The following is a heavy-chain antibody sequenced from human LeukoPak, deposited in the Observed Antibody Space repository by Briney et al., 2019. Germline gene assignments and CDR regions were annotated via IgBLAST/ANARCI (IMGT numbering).Heavy chain of an antibody. J-gene: IGHJ6*02. CDR3: ARDGGPRDGYNAYYFGMDV. V-gene: IGHV3-21*01. Sequence: PGGSLRLSCAASGFTFSSYSMNWVRQAPGKGLEWVSSISSSSSYIYYADSVKGRFTISRDNAKNSLYLQMNSLRAEDTAVYYCARDGGPRDGYNAYYFGMDVWGQGTTVTVSS. CDR2: ISSSSSYI. D-gene: IGHD5-24*01. CDR1: GFTFSSYS.